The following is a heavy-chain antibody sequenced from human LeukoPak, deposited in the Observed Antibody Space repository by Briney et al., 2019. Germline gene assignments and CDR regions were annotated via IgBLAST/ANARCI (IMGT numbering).Heavy chain of an antibody. Sequence: PGGSLRLSCVASGFTFSSYWMHWVRQAPGKGLEWVSYITNSGNSKSYADSVKGRFTISRDNAKKSLYLEMSSLRAEDTAVYYCARDGSFWSGFHAFDLWGQGTVVTVSS. V-gene: IGHV3-48*04. D-gene: IGHD3-3*01. J-gene: IGHJ3*01. CDR1: GFTFSSYW. CDR3: ARDGSFWSGFHAFDL. CDR2: ITNSGNSK.